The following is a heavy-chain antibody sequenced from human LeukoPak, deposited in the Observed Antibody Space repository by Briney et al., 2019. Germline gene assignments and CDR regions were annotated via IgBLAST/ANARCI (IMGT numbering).Heavy chain of an antibody. D-gene: IGHD1-26*01. CDR2: IYPADSDT. V-gene: IGHV5-51*01. J-gene: IGHJ3*02. Sequence: GESLKISCKGSGYSFTSHWIAWVRQVPGKGLEWMGIIYPADSDTRYSPSFQGQVTISADKSITTAYLQWSSLKASDTAMYYCARQPSVGSPYDGFDIWGQGTMVSVSS. CDR1: GYSFTSHW. CDR3: ARQPSVGSPYDGFDI.